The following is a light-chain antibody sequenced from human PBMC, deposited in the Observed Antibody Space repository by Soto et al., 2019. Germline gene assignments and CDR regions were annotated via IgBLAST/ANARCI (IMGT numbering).Light chain of an antibody. V-gene: IGKV3-15*01. CDR2: AAS. CDR1: QSVSSD. Sequence: EIVMTQSPATLSVTPGERATLSCRASQSVSSDLAWYQHKPGQAPRLLIYAASTRATGIPARFSGSGSGIEFSLTISSLQSEDFAVYYCLQYNNWPPKQYTFGQGTKLEIK. J-gene: IGKJ2*01. CDR3: LQYNNWPPKQYT.